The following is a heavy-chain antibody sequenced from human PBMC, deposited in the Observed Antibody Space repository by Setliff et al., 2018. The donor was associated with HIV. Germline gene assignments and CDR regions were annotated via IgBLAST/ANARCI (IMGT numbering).Heavy chain of an antibody. CDR1: GGSISDYY. D-gene: IGHD2-2*01. CDR3: VRAYCSRTTCYDDYYYMDV. CDR2: IYTRGNT. V-gene: IGHV4-4*07. J-gene: IGHJ6*03. Sequence: SETLSLTCAVFGGSISDYYWNWIRQPAGKGLEWIGRIYTRGNTNYNPSLKSRVTISVDTSKNQFFLKLNSVTAADTAAYHCVRAYCSRTTCYDDYYYMDVWGKGARSPSP.